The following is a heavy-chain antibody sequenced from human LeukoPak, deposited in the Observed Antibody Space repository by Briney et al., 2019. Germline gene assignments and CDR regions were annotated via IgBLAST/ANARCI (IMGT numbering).Heavy chain of an antibody. CDR1: GGSISSYY. CDR3: ARGGYYGSGSYYNFDY. Sequence: SETLSLTCTVSGGSISSYYCSWIRQPAGKGLEWIGRIYTSGSTNYNPSLKSRVTMSVDTSKNQFSLKLSSVTAADTAVYYCARGGYYGSGSYYNFDYWRQGTLVTVSS. CDR2: IYTSGST. J-gene: IGHJ4*02. V-gene: IGHV4-4*07. D-gene: IGHD3-10*01.